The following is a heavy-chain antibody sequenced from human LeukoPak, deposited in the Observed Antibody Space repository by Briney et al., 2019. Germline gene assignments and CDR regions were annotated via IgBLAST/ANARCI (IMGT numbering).Heavy chain of an antibody. CDR3: ARGSGWDFDY. V-gene: IGHV3-66*01. J-gene: IGHJ4*02. CDR1: GFTVSSYY. D-gene: IGHD6-19*01. CDR2: IYSGGST. Sequence: GGSLRLSCAASGFTVSSYYMYWVRQAPGKGLEWVSFIYSGGSTYYADSVKGKFTISRDNSKNTLYLQMNSLRAEDTAVYYCARGSGWDFDYWGQGTLVTVSS.